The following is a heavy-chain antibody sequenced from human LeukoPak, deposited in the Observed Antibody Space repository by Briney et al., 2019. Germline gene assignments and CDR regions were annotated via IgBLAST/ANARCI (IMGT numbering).Heavy chain of an antibody. J-gene: IGHJ3*01. CDR2: TFYTGRT. CDR1: GDSIISNIYW. CDR3: ARRRHNFDFYDV. V-gene: IGHV4-39*01. Sequence: PSETLSLTCTVSGDSIISNIYWWDWVRLPPGKGLEWIGATFYTGRTFYSPSLKSRVTVSVDTSKNQFSLDLSSATAADTAVYHCARRRHNFDFYDVWGQGTRVTVSS. D-gene: IGHD3/OR15-3a*01.